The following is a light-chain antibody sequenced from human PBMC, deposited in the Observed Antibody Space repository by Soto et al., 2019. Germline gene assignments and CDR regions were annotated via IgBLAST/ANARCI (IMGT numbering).Light chain of an antibody. CDR1: HSVKNN. Sequence: VMTQSPAALAVSPGETATLSCMAEHSVKNNLAWYQQKPGQAPKLLIYRASTRATGIPARFSGSGSGTEFTLPLRHLQSEVPAPSYCQQSNTWPVPSFGGATTVDIK. J-gene: IGKJ4*01. CDR2: RAS. CDR3: QQSNTWPVPS. V-gene: IGKV3-15*01.